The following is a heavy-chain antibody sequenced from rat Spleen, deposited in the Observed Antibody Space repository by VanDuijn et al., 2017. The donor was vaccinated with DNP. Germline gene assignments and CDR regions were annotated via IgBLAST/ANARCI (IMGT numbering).Heavy chain of an antibody. CDR2: IRSGGGT. D-gene: IGHD1-11*01. Sequence: QVQLKETGPGLVQPTQTLSITCTVSGFSLSSHYIQWVRQTPGKGLEWMGFIRSGGGTAYNPEFKSRLSISRDTSKSQVFLTMNSLQTEDTAVYYCTGPILRDWGQGVMVTVSS. CDR3: TGPILRD. J-gene: IGHJ2*01. CDR1: GFSLSSHY. V-gene: IGHV2-65*01.